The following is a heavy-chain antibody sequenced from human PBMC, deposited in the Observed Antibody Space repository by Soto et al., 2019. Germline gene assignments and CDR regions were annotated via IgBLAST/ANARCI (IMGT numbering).Heavy chain of an antibody. CDR3: ARDDEYSGNGMDV. Sequence: QVQLVESGGRVVQPGRSLRLSCAASEFTFSNDGMHRVRQAPGKGLEWVAVILNDGSNRYHADSVKDRFTISRDNSKNTLYLQMNSLRAEDTAVYYCARDDEYSGNGMDVWGQGTTVTVS. V-gene: IGHV3-33*01. J-gene: IGHJ6*02. D-gene: IGHD3-10*01. CDR1: EFTFSNDG. CDR2: ILNDGSNR.